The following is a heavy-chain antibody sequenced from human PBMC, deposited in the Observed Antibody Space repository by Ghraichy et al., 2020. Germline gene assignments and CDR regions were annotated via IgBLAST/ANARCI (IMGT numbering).Heavy chain of an antibody. V-gene: IGHV4-39*01. J-gene: IGHJ4*02. D-gene: IGHD3-10*01. CDR3: VRLEIFSYGSGRRRSSSVICDY. CDR2: IHYNGRT. CDR1: GDSISSSSYY. Sequence: SETLSLTCTVSGDSISSSSYYWGWIRQPPGGGLEWIATIHYNGRTYHNPSLKSRVTISTDRSKNQFSLKLSSVTAADTAVYYCVRLEIFSYGSGRRRSSSVICDYWGQGTLVTVSS.